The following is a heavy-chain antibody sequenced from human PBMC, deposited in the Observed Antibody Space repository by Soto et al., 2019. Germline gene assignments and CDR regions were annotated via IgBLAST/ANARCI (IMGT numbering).Heavy chain of an antibody. J-gene: IGHJ4*02. CDR3: ASSLTPGYSSGWYYFDY. V-gene: IGHV1-69*02. D-gene: IGHD6-19*01. CDR1: GGTFSIYT. Sequence: SVKVSCKASGGTFSIYTISWVRQAPGQGLEWMGRIIPILGIANYAQKFQGRVTITADKSTSTAYMELSSLRSEDTAVYYCASSLTPGYSSGWYYFDYWGQGTLVTVSS. CDR2: IIPILGIA.